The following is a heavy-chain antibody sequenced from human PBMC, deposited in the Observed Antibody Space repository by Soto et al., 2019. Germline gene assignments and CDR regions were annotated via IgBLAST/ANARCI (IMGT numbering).Heavy chain of an antibody. CDR2: IIPIFGTA. V-gene: IGHV1-69*06. Sequence: SVKVSCKASGGTFSSYAISWVRQAPGQGLEWMGGIIPIFGTANYAQKFQGRVTITADKSTSTAYMELSSLRSEDTAVYYCARAGFCSSTSCAKENWFDPWGQGTLVTVSS. CDR1: GGTFSSYA. J-gene: IGHJ5*02. CDR3: ARAGFCSSTSCAKENWFDP. D-gene: IGHD2-2*01.